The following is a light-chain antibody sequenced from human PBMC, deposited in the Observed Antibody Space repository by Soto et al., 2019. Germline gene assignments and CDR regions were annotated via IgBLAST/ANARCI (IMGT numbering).Light chain of an antibody. CDR2: EVS. CDR3: SSYTSSSTRV. Sequence: QSVLTQPASVSGSPGQSITISCTGTSSDVGAYDYVSWYQQHPDKAPKLMIYEVSNRPSGVFNRFSGSKSVNTATLTTSGLQADDEADYYCSSYTSSSTRVFGTGTKVTVL. CDR1: SSDVGAYDY. V-gene: IGLV2-14*03. J-gene: IGLJ1*01.